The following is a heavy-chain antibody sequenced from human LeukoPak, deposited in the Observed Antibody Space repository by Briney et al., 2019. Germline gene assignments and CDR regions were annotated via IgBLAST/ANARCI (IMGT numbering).Heavy chain of an antibody. J-gene: IGHJ3*02. Sequence: GASVKVSCKASGYTFTSYDINWVRQATGQGLEWMGWMNPNSGNTGYAQKFQGRVTITRNTSISTAYMELSSLRSEDTAVYYCARETTSGFWSGYYKSDAFYIWGQGTMVTVSS. CDR3: ARETTSGFWSGYYKSDAFYI. CDR2: MNPNSGNT. D-gene: IGHD3-3*01. CDR1: GYTFTSYD. V-gene: IGHV1-8*03.